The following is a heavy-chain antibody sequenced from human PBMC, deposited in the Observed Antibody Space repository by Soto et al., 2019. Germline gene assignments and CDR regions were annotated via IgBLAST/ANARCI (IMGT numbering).Heavy chain of an antibody. J-gene: IGHJ4*02. CDR2: IWYDGSNK. V-gene: IGHV3-33*01. CDR3: ARWYSSSWYALDY. Sequence: PGGALRHSCAASGFTFSSYGMHWVRQAPGKGLEWGAVIWYDGSNKYYADSVKGRFTISRDNSKNTLYLQMNSLRAEDTAVYYCARWYSSSWYALDYWGQGTLVTVSS. CDR1: GFTFSSYG. D-gene: IGHD6-13*01.